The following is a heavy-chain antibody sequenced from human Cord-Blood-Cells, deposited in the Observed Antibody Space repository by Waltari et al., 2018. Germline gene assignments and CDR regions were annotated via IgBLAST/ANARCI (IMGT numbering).Heavy chain of an antibody. D-gene: IGHD1-1*01. J-gene: IGHJ4*02. Sequence: QVQLVESGGGVVQPGRSLRLSCAASGFTFSSYGMHWVRQAPGKGLEWVAVRWYDGSNKYYADSVKGRFTISRDNSKNTLYLQMNSLRAEDTAVYYCARGPLNWNFDYWGQGTLVTVSS. CDR2: RWYDGSNK. CDR3: ARGPLNWNFDY. V-gene: IGHV3-33*01. CDR1: GFTFSSYG.